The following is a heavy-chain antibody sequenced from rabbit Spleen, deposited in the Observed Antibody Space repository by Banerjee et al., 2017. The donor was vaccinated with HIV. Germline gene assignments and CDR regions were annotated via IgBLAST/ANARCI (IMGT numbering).Heavy chain of an antibody. CDR2: INTRSGDT. V-gene: IGHV1S40*01. Sequence: QSLEESGGDLVKPGASLTLTCTASGFFFTNKYVMCWVRQAPGKGLEWIGCINTRSGDTAYATWAKGRFTISRASPTTVTLQMTSLTAADTATYLCARDLAAVIGWNFGLWGPGTLVTVS. CDR3: ARDLAAVIGWNFGL. CDR1: GFFFTNKYV. D-gene: IGHD1-1*01. J-gene: IGHJ6*01.